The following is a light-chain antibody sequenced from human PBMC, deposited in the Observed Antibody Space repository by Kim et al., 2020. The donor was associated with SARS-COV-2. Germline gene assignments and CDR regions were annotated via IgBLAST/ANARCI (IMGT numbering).Light chain of an antibody. Sequence: GQAITISCTGTSSDVGSYNFVSWYQQYPGKAPRLMTSEVSERPAGVSNRFSGSKSGNTASLTISGLRAEDEAHYYCCSYAGSGTWVFGGGTQLTVL. CDR1: SSDVGSYNF. J-gene: IGLJ2*01. V-gene: IGLV2-23*02. CDR2: EVS. CDR3: CSYAGSGTWV.